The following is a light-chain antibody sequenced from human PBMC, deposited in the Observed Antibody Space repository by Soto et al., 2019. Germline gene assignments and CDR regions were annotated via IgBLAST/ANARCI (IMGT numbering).Light chain of an antibody. CDR2: DAS. V-gene: IGKV1-5*01. CDR1: QSISSW. Sequence: DIQMTQSPSILSASVGDRVTITCRASQSISSWLAWYQQKPGKAPKLLIYDASSLESGVPSRFSGSGSGTEFTLTISSLQPDDFATYYCQQYNSYSPVFGPGTKVDIK. CDR3: QQYNSYSPV. J-gene: IGKJ3*01.